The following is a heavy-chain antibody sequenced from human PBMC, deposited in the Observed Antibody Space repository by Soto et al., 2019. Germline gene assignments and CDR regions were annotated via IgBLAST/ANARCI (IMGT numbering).Heavy chain of an antibody. J-gene: IGHJ4*02. Sequence: GGSLRLSCAASGFIFTRYSMNRVRQAPGKGLEWVSSISSTTNYIYYGDSMKGRFTISRDNAKNSLYLEMNSLRAEDTAVYYCARESEDLTSNFDYWGQGTLVTVSS. CDR1: GFIFTRYS. CDR2: ISSTTNYI. CDR3: ARESEDLTSNFDY. V-gene: IGHV3-21*06.